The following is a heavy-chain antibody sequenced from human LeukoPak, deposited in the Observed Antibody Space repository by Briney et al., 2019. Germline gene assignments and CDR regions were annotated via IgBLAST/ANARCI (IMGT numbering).Heavy chain of an antibody. CDR1: GGSISNYY. Sequence: SETLSLTCTVSGGSISNYYWSWIRQPPGKGLEWIGYIYYSGSTNYNPSLKSRVTISVDTSKNQFSLKLSSVTAADTAVYYRARTTQYYYYMDVWGKGTTVTVSS. D-gene: IGHD1-1*01. V-gene: IGHV4-59*01. CDR2: IYYSGST. J-gene: IGHJ6*03. CDR3: ARTTQYYYYMDV.